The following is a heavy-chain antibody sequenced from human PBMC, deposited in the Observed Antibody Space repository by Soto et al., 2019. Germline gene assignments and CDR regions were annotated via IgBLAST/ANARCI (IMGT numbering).Heavy chain of an antibody. J-gene: IGHJ4*02. CDR3: ARDQTDSGGYSDS. Sequence: PGWSLRLSCEASVFTFISYGMHWVRQAPGKGLEWVAIIWNDGSNEYYADSVKGRFTISRDNSKNTLYLQVSNLRAEDTAVYFCARDQTDSGGYSDSWGQGTLVTVSS. CDR1: VFTFISYG. D-gene: IGHD3-22*01. CDR2: IWNDGSNE. V-gene: IGHV3-33*01.